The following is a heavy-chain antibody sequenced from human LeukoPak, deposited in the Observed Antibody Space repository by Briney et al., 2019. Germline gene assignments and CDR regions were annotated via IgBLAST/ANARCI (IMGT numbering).Heavy chain of an antibody. J-gene: IGHJ4*02. CDR2: ISGSGGST. CDR1: GFTFSSYA. Sequence: PGGSLRLSCAASGFTFSSYAMGWVRQAPGKGLEWVSAISGSGGSTYYADSVKGRFTISRDNSKNTLYLQMNSLRAEDTAVYYCAKVRSSTIFGRPDYWGQGTLVTVSS. V-gene: IGHV3-23*01. CDR3: AKVRSSTIFGRPDY. D-gene: IGHD3-3*01.